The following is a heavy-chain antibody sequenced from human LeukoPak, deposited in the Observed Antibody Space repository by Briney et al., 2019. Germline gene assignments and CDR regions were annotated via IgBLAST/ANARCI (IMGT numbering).Heavy chain of an antibody. V-gene: IGHV4-34*01. CDR2: INHSGST. J-gene: IGHJ6*03. D-gene: IGHD6-13*01. CDR3: ARGRGSSSWHYYMDV. Sequence: TSETLSLTCTVSGGSISSYYWSWIRQPPGKGLEWIGEINHSGSTNYNPSLKSRVTISVDTSKNQFSLKLSSVTAADTAVYYCARGRGSSSWHYYMDVWGKGTTVTVSS. CDR1: GGSISSYY.